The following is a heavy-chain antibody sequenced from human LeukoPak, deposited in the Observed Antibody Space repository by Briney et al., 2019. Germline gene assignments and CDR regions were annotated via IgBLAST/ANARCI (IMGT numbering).Heavy chain of an antibody. J-gene: IGHJ4*02. V-gene: IGHV1-2*06. CDR3: ARSSNPFSDSWSGYGAGGY. CDR1: GYTFTGYY. Sequence: ASVKVSCKASGYTFTGYYMHWVRQAPGQGLEWMGRINPNSGGTNYAQKFQGRVTMTRDTSISTAYMELSRLRSDDTAVYYCARSSNPFSDSWSGYGAGGYWGQGTLVTVSS. D-gene: IGHD3-3*01. CDR2: INPNSGGT.